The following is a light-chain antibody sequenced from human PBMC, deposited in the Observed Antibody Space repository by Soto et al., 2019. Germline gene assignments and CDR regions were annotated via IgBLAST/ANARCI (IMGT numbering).Light chain of an antibody. J-gene: IGLJ1*01. V-gene: IGLV3-21*02. CDR2: DGG. CDR1: NIGSKS. Sequence: SYELTQPPSVSVAPGQTARITCEGDNIGSKSVHWYQQKPGQAPVLVVYDGGDRPSGIPARFSGSNSGNTATLTISRVEAGDEADYYCQVWDRTSDHSYVFGTGTKVTVL. CDR3: QVWDRTSDHSYV.